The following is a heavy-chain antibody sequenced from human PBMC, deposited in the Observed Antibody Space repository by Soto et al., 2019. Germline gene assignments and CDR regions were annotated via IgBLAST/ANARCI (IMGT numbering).Heavy chain of an antibody. CDR2: ITGGGSMI. D-gene: IGHD3-10*01. V-gene: IGHV3-48*03. CDR1: GFTFISYE. CDR3: AKASNSGDPSDV. J-gene: IGHJ6*02. Sequence: GGSLRLSCAASGFTFISYEMNWVRQAPGKGLEWVSYITGGGSMISYADSVKGRFTIPRDNSRNTLYLQMNSLRADDTAVYYCAKASNSGDPSDVWGQGTTVTVSS.